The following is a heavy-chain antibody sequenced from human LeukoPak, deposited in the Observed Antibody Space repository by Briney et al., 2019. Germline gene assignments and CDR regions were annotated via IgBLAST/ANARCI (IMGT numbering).Heavy chain of an antibody. J-gene: IGHJ4*02. V-gene: IGHV4-59*08. Sequence: SETLSLTCIVSGASISSYWWGWVRQPPEKGLEWIGYMYYTGSTNYNPSLKSRVTMSVDTSKSQFYLKLSSVTAADTAVYYCARHLPYDSSAYYLAPFDYWGQGTLVTVSS. CDR3: ARHLPYDSSAYYLAPFDY. CDR2: MYYTGST. D-gene: IGHD3-22*01. CDR1: GASISSYW.